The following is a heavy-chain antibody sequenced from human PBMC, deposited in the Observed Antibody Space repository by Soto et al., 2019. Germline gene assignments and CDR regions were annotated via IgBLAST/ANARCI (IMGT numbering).Heavy chain of an antibody. CDR2: IIPIFGTA. J-gene: IGHJ4*02. CDR3: ARDEGGHSVVVTVILYY. V-gene: IGHV1-69*01. Sequence: QVQLVQSGAEVKKPGSSVKVSCKASGGTFSSYAISWVRPAPGQGLEWMGGIIPIFGTANYAQKFQGRVTITADESKSTADMELSSMRSEATAVYYCARDEGGHSVVVTVILYYWGQGTLVTVSS. CDR1: GGTFSSYA. D-gene: IGHD2-21*02.